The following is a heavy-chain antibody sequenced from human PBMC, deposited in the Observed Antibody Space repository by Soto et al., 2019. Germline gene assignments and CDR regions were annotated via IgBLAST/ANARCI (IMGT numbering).Heavy chain of an antibody. CDR1: GFTLRNHW. D-gene: IGHD1-1*01. J-gene: IGHJ3*02. CDR2: ISPDGSWT. V-gene: IGHV3-74*01. Sequence: DVELVESGGDLVKSGGSLTLSCAASGFTLRNHWMHWVRLSPGEGLVGVSRISPDGSWTDYADCVKGRFTISRDNAKNPLYLQMNSLRTEDTAVYYCARPRGNANSAFDIWGRGTKVTVSS. CDR3: ARPRGNANSAFDI.